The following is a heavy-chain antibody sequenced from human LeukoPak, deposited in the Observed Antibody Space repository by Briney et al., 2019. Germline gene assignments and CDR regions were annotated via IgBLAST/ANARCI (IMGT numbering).Heavy chain of an antibody. J-gene: IGHJ4*02. V-gene: IGHV3-11*01. CDR3: ARVGYDWAFDY. CDR1: GFTFSDYY. Sequence: PGGSLRLACAACGFTFSDYYMSWIRQAPGKGLEWISYISSSGDTIYYADSVKGRFTISRDNAKNSLYLQMNSLRAEDTAVYYCARVGYDWAFDYWGQGTLVTVSS. D-gene: IGHD5-12*01. CDR2: ISSSGDTI.